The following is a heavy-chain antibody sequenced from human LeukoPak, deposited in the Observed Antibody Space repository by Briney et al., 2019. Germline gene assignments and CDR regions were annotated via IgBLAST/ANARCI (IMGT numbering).Heavy chain of an antibody. CDR3: GGGWYFLDY. CDR2: ISYDGNNK. CDR1: GFSFSTYG. D-gene: IGHD6-19*01. V-gene: IGHV3-30*03. Sequence: GGSLRLSCAASGFSFSTYGMHWVRQAPGKGLEWVAVISYDGNNKYYADSVKGRFSISRDNSKSTLYLQMNSLRAEDTAAYYCGGGWYFLDYWGQGTLVTVSS. J-gene: IGHJ4*02.